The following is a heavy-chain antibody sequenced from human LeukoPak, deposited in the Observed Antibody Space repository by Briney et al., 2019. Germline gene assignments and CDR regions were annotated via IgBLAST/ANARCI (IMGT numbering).Heavy chain of an antibody. CDR3: MRDGAVSGYDLLDY. CDR1: GFTFSYYW. V-gene: IGHV3-7*01. CDR2: INQDGSEE. J-gene: IGHJ4*02. D-gene: IGHD5-12*01. Sequence: GGSLRLTCAASGFTFSYYWMSWVRQAPGKGLEWVAHINQDGSEEHYMDSVKARFIISRDNAKNSLSLQMDSLRAEDTAVYYCMRDGAVSGYDLLDYWGQGTLVTVSS.